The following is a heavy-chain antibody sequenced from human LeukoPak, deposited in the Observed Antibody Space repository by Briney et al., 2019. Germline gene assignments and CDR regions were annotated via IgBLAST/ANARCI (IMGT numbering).Heavy chain of an antibody. CDR2: IRGNGITT. D-gene: IGHD5-24*01. CDR3: AKDDRWLQYND. Sequence: QPGWSLRLSCSASGFTFSTHGMNWVRQAPGRGLEWVSGIRGNGITTYYADSVKGRFTISRDNSKNTVYLQMNSLRAEDTAIYYCAKDDRWLQYNDWGQGTLVTVSS. J-gene: IGHJ4*02. CDR1: GFTFSTHG. V-gene: IGHV3-23*01.